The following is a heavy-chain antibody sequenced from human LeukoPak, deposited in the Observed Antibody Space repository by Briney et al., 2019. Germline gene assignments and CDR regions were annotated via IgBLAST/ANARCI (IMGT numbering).Heavy chain of an antibody. CDR2: ISSSGSTI. V-gene: IGHV3-48*01. J-gene: IGHJ4*02. Sequence: GGSLRLSCAASGFTFSSYSMNWVRQAPGKGLEWVSYISSSGSTIYYADSVKGRFTISRDNAKNSLYLQMNSLRAEDTAVYYRARVGLVSNYWGQGTLVTVSS. CDR3: ARVGLVSNY. D-gene: IGHD2-15*01. CDR1: GFTFSSYS.